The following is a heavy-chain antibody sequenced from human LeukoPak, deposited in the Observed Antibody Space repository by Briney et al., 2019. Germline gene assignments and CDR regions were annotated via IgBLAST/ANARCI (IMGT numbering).Heavy chain of an antibody. D-gene: IGHD1-26*01. Sequence: ASVKVSCKASGYTFTTYAMNWVRQAPGQGLEWMGWINTNTGNPTYAQGFTGRFVFSLDTSVSTACLQISSLKAEDTAVYYCARDGSYSPRCWFDPWGQGTLVTVSS. CDR1: GYTFTTYA. J-gene: IGHJ5*02. V-gene: IGHV7-4-1*02. CDR2: INTNTGNP. CDR3: ARDGSYSPRCWFDP.